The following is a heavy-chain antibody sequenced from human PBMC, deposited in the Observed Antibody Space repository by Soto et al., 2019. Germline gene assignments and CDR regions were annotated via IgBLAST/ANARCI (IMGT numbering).Heavy chain of an antibody. D-gene: IGHD1-20*01. V-gene: IGHV4-59*01. J-gene: IGHJ4*02. CDR2: IYYSGST. CDR3: ASFITGTTFDY. CDR1: GGSISSYY. Sequence: SETLSLTCTVSGGSISSYYWSWIRQPPGKGLEWIGYIYYSGSTNYNPSLKSRVTISVDTSKNQFSLKLSSVTAADTAVYYCASFITGTTFDYWGQGTLVTVSS.